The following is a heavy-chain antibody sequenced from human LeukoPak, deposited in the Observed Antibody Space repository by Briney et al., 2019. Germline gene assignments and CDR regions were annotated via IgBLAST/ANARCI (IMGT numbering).Heavy chain of an antibody. CDR1: GYTFTSYG. Sequence: ASVTVSCKASGYTFTSYGISWVRQAPGQGLEWMGWISAYNGNTNYAQKLQGRVTMTTDTSTSTAYMELRSLRSGDTAVYYCARGRGMHYDSSGRPLDYWGQGTLVTVSS. CDR2: ISAYNGNT. D-gene: IGHD3-22*01. V-gene: IGHV1-18*01. J-gene: IGHJ4*02. CDR3: ARGRGMHYDSSGRPLDY.